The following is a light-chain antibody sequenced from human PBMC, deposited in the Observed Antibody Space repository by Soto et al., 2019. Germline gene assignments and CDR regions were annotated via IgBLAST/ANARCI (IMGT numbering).Light chain of an antibody. CDR1: SSNIGSNH. Sequence: QPVLTQPPSASETPGQRVTISYSGSSSNIGSNHVYWYQHLPGTAPKLLIYRNYLRPSGVPDRFSASKSATSASLAISGLRSDDEADYYCGAWDDSLSGWVFGGGTKLTVL. CDR2: RNY. V-gene: IGLV1-47*01. CDR3: GAWDDSLSGWV. J-gene: IGLJ3*02.